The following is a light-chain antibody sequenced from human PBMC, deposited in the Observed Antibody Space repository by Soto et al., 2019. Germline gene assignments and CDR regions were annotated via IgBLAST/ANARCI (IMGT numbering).Light chain of an antibody. CDR1: QSVNSN. V-gene: IGKV3-15*01. CDR2: DAS. Sequence: EIVMTQSPATLSVSPGETATLSCRASQSVNSNLAWYQQKPGEAPRLLISDASTRAAGLPARFSGSGSGTEFTLTISSLQSEDFAAYFCQQSNNWPTTFGQGTKVEIK. J-gene: IGKJ1*01. CDR3: QQSNNWPTT.